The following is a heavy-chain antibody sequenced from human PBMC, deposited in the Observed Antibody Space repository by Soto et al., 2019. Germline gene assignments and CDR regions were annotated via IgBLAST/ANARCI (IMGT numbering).Heavy chain of an antibody. D-gene: IGHD3-22*01. V-gene: IGHV1-69*01. J-gene: IGHJ5*02. Sequence: QVQLVQSGAEVKKPGSSVKVSFKVTGGTHSSYAITWVRQAPGQGLEWMGGIIPIFGTRDYAQKFQGRVTITADPSTSTAYLELSGLTSDDTAVYYCARDGSDYSTSGHYDPWGQGTLVTVSS. CDR2: IIPIFGTR. CDR3: ARDGSDYSTSGHYDP. CDR1: GGTHSSYA.